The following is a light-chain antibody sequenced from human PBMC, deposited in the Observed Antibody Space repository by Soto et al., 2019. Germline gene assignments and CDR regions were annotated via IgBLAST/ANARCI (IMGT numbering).Light chain of an antibody. CDR2: EVS. J-gene: IGLJ3*02. CDR3: TSFTSSSTWV. CDR1: SSDVGGYNY. Sequence: QSALTQPASVSGSPGQSITISCTGTSSDVGGYNYVPWYQQHPGKAPKPKIYEVSNRPSGVSNRFSGSKSGYTASLTISELQAEDEADYYCTSFTSSSTWVFGGGTKVTVL. V-gene: IGLV2-14*03.